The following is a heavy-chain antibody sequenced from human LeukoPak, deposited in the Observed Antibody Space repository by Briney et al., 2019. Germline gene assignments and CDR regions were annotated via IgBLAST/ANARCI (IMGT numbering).Heavy chain of an antibody. CDR3: AREGGYCSGGSCYVPGYYYYMDV. CDR2: ISSSSSYI. D-gene: IGHD2-15*01. Sequence: GGSLRLSCAASGFTFSSYAMSWVRQAPGKGLEWVSSISSSSSYIYHADSAKGRFTISRDNAKNSLYLQMNSLRADDTAVYYRAREGGYCSGGSCYVPGYYYYMDVWGKGTTVTVSS. V-gene: IGHV3-21*01. J-gene: IGHJ6*03. CDR1: GFTFSSYA.